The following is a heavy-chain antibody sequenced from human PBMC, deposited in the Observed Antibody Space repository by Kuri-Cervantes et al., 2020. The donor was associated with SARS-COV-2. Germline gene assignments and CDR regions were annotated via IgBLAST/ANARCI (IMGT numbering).Heavy chain of an antibody. CDR2: ISSSSSYI. J-gene: IGHJ4*02. Sequence: GESLKISCAASGFTFSSYSMNWVRQAPGKGLEWVSSISSSSSYIYCADSVKGRFTISRDNAKNSLYLQMNSLRAEDTAVYYCARDLKESKGMDFDHWGQGTLVTVSS. D-gene: IGHD5-24*01. CDR3: ARDLKESKGMDFDH. V-gene: IGHV3-21*01. CDR1: GFTFSSYS.